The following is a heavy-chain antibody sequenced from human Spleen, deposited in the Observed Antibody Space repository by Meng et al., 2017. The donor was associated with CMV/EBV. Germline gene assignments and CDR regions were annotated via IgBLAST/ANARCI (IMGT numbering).Heavy chain of an antibody. CDR1: GFTFSNFA. CDR2: ISTDGSDK. J-gene: IGHJ6*02. Sequence: GESLKISCAAPGFTFSNFAMHWVRQAPGKGLEWVAVISTDGSDKYYADSVKGRFTISRDNSKNTLYLQMNSLRAEDTAVYYCARARYSYGFNYYYYGMDVWGQGTTVTVSS. D-gene: IGHD5-18*01. CDR3: ARARYSYGFNYYYYGMDV. V-gene: IGHV3-30*14.